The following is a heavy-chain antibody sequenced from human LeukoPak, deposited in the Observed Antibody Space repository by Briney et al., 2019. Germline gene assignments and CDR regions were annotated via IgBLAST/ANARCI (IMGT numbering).Heavy chain of an antibody. Sequence: PGGSLRLSCAPSGFTFSSYSMNWVRQAPGKGLEWVSYISSSRSYIYYADSVKGRFTISRDNAKNSLYLQMSSLRVEDTAVYYCAREHSGGGNYYDSSGYYRSFDYWGQGTPVTASS. CDR1: GFTFSSYS. J-gene: IGHJ4*02. V-gene: IGHV3-21*01. CDR3: AREHSGGGNYYDSSGYYRSFDY. CDR2: ISSSRSYI. D-gene: IGHD3-22*01.